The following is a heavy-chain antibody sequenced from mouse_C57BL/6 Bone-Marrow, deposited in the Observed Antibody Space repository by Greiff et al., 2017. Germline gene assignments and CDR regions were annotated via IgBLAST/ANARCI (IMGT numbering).Heavy chain of an antibody. CDR1: GFTFSDYY. CDR3: ARHGSYYGGYFDY. D-gene: IGHD2-1*01. CDR2: ISNGGGST. J-gene: IGHJ2*01. Sequence: VKLVESGGGLVQPGGSLKLSCAASGFTFSDYYMYWVRQTPEKRLEWVAYISNGGGSTYYPDTVKGRFTISRDNAKNTLYLQMSRPKSEDTAMYYCARHGSYYGGYFDYWGQGTTLTVSS. V-gene: IGHV5-12*01.